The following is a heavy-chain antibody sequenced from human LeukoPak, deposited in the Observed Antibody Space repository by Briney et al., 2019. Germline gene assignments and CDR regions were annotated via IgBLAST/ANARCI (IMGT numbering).Heavy chain of an antibody. CDR1: GGTFSSYA. J-gene: IGHJ5*02. D-gene: IGHD3-10*01. CDR3: AISYYYGSGRRFDP. CDR2: IIPIFGTA. Sequence: LVKVSCKASGGTFSSYAISWVRQAPGQGLEWMGGIIPIFGTANYAQKFQGRVTITTDESTSTAYMELSSLRSEDTAVYYCAISYYYGSGRRFDPWGQGTLVTVSS. V-gene: IGHV1-69*05.